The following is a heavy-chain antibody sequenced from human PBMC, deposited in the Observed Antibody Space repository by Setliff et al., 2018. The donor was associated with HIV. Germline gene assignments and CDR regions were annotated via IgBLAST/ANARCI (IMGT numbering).Heavy chain of an antibody. V-gene: IGHV1-69*13. CDR3: ARSDSGWPHYQYHHMDV. CDR2: IIPVFGKV. J-gene: IGHJ6*04. CDR1: GYSFTTYA. Sequence: SVKVSCKASGYSFTTYAISWVRQAPGQGLEWMGGIIPVFGKVEYAQRFQGRVKITADESTSTAYMEMSSLRSEDMAIYYCARSDSGWPHYQYHHMDVWGKGTTVTVSS. D-gene: IGHD6-19*01.